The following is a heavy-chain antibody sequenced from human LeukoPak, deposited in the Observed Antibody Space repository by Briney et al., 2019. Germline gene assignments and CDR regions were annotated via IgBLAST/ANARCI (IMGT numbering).Heavy chain of an antibody. V-gene: IGHV3-30-3*01. CDR2: ISYDGSNK. D-gene: IGHD3-22*01. J-gene: IGHJ4*02. Sequence: PGGSLRLSCAASGFTFSNYPMHWVRQAPGKGLEWVALISYDGSNKYYSDSVKGRFTISRDNSKNTLYLQMNSLRAEDTAVYYCARADYYDSSGSVDYWGQGTLVTVSS. CDR3: ARADYYDSSGSVDY. CDR1: GFTFSNYP.